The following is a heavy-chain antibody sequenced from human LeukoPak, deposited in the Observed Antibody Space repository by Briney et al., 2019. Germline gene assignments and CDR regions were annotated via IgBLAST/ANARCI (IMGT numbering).Heavy chain of an antibody. CDR2: IYHSGST. Sequence: SETLSLTCTVSGYSISSGYYWGWIRQPPGKGLEWIGSIYHSGSTYYNPSLKSRVTISVDKSKNQFSLKLSSVTAADTAVYYCARDLTIFGVDDAFDIWGQGTMVTVSS. CDR3: ARDLTIFGVDDAFDI. J-gene: IGHJ3*02. CDR1: GYSISSGYY. D-gene: IGHD3-3*01. V-gene: IGHV4-38-2*02.